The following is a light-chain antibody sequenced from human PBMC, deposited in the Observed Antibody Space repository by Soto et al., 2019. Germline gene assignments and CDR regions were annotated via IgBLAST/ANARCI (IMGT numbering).Light chain of an antibody. Sequence: QSALTQPPSASGSPGQSVTISCTGTSSDVGGYNYVSWYQQHPGKAPKLMIYEVSKRPSGVPDRFSGSKSGNTASLTVSGLQADDEADYYCSSYTRTTTFVVFGGGTKLTVL. CDR1: SSDVGGYNY. V-gene: IGLV2-8*01. CDR3: SSYTRTTTFVV. CDR2: EVS. J-gene: IGLJ3*02.